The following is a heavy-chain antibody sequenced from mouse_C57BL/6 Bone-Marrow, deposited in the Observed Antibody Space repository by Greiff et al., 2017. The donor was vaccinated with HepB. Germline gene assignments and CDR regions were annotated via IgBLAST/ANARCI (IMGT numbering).Heavy chain of an antibody. Sequence: EVKVVESGGGLVKPGGSLKLSCAASGFTFSSYAMSWVRQTPEKRLEWVATISDGGSYTYYPDNVKGRFTISRDNAKNNLYLQMSHLKSEDTAMYYCARDSYYFDYWGQGTTLTVSS. CDR2: ISDGGSYT. V-gene: IGHV5-4*01. CDR1: GFTFSSYA. CDR3: ARDSYYFDY. J-gene: IGHJ2*01.